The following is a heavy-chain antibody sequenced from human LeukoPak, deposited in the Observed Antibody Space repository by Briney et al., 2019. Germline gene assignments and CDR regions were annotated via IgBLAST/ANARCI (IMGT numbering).Heavy chain of an antibody. CDR2: ISNGY. J-gene: IGHJ5*02. Sequence: GRSLRPSCVPSGPAFSGHAISSVRQAPGDGLEWVAAISNGYYYADSVNGRFIISRDNSKNTVYLQMSSLRAEDTAVYFCVREAGYCTAASCSKTNWFDPWGQGTLVTVSS. V-gene: IGHV3-23*05. CDR1: GPAFSGHA. D-gene: IGHD2-8*02. CDR3: VREAGYCTAASCSKTNWFDP.